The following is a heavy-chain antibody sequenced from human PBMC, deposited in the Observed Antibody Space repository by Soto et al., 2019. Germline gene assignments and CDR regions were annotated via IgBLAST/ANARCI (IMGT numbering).Heavy chain of an antibody. CDR1: GYSFTSYW. CDR3: ARQAYYYDSSGYYPFDY. CDR2: IYPGDSDT. V-gene: IGHV5-51*01. Sequence: GESLKISCRGSGYSFTSYWIGWVRQMPGKGLEWMGIIYPGDSDTRYSPSFQGQVTISADKSISTAYLQWSSLKASDTAMYYCARQAYYYDSSGYYPFDYWGQGTLVTVSS. D-gene: IGHD3-22*01. J-gene: IGHJ4*02.